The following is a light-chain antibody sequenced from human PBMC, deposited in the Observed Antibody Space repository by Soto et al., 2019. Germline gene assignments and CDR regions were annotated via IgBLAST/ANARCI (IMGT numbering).Light chain of an antibody. CDR3: QQYYPIPPIT. Sequence: DIVMTQSPDSLAVSLGERATINCKSSQSVLYRSNNENYLAWYQQKPGQPPKLLIYWATTRESGVPDRFSGSGSGTDFTLTNSSLQAEDVAVYYCQQYYPIPPITFGQGTRMEIK. CDR1: QSVLYRSNNENY. V-gene: IGKV4-1*01. J-gene: IGKJ5*01. CDR2: WAT.